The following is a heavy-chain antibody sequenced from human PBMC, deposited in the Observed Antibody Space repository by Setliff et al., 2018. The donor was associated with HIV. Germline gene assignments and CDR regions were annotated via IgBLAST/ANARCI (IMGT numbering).Heavy chain of an antibody. CDR3: ARIAWYSESTYGHDLHYFDF. CDR2: IYYSGDT. D-gene: IGHD5-18*01. CDR1: GGSIYSGAYY. Sequence: KPSETLSLTCTVSGGSIYSGAYYWAWIRQHPGKGLEWIGHIYYSGDTHYNPSLKSRLTISIDTSVNQFSLKLSSVTAADTAVYFCARIAWYSESTYGHDLHYFDFWGQGSLVTVSS. J-gene: IGHJ4*02. V-gene: IGHV4-31*03.